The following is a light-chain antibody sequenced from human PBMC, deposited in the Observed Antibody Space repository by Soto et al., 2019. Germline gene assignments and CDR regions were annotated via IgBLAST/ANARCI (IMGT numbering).Light chain of an antibody. J-gene: IGKJ1*01. CDR2: AAS. CDR3: QQYNSFSKT. Sequence: DIQMTQSPSRLSASVGDRVTITCRASQSIGYWLAWYQQKPGKAPKLLIYAASTLETGVPSRFSGSGFGAEFTLTIDSLQPDDSATYYCQQYNSFSKTFGRGTKVDIK. CDR1: QSIGYW. V-gene: IGKV1-5*01.